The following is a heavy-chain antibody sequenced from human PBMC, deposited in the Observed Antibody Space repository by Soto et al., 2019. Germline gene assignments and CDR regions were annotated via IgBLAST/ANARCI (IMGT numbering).Heavy chain of an antibody. CDR1: GYSFTSYW. D-gene: IGHD7-27*01. V-gene: IGHV5-51*01. J-gene: IGHJ4*02. CDR2: IYPGDSDT. Sequence: XDSLTISCKGSGYSFTSYWIGLVRQMPGKGLEWMGIIYPGDSDTRYSPSFQGQVTISADKSISTAYLQWSSLKASDTAMYYCARPATGGVVYYWGQGTLVTVSS. CDR3: ARPATGGVVYY.